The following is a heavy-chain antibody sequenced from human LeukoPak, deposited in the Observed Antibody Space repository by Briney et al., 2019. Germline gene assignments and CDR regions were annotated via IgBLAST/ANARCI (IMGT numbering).Heavy chain of an antibody. CDR3: ARGLSPSDFDY. Sequence: GSLRLSCAASGFTFNGAWMSWVRQVPGKGLEWIGEINHSGSTNYNPSLKSRVTISVDTSKNQFSLKLSSVTAADTAVYYCARGLSPSDFDYWGQGTLVTVSS. V-gene: IGHV4-34*01. D-gene: IGHD3-10*01. CDR2: INHSGST. J-gene: IGHJ4*02. CDR1: GFTFNGAW.